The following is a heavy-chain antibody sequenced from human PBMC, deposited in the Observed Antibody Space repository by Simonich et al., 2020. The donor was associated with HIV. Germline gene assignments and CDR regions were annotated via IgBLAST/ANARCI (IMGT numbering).Heavy chain of an antibody. CDR3: ATHGPGSYSSALDI. D-gene: IGHD3-10*01. Sequence: QVQLVQSGAEVKKPGASVKVSCKASGYTFTDYYMHWVRQAPGQGLEGMGRINPNGVGKNYAQNFQGRVTLTRYTSISTAYMELSRLRSDDTAVYYCATHGPGSYSSALDIWGQGTMVTVSS. CDR1: GYTFTDYY. V-gene: IGHV1-2*06. CDR2: INPNGVGK. J-gene: IGHJ3*02.